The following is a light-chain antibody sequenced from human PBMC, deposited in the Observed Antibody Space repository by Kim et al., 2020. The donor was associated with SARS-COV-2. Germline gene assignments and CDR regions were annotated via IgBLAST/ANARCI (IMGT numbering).Light chain of an antibody. Sequence: SPGERATPPCRASQSVNSAYLAWYQQKPGQAPRLVMSDTSRRATGTPDRFSGSGSGTDFTLTISRLEPEDFAVYYCQQYHNFRWTFGQGTKVDIK. CDR1: QSVNSAY. J-gene: IGKJ1*01. CDR3: QQYHNFRWT. CDR2: DTS. V-gene: IGKV3-20*01.